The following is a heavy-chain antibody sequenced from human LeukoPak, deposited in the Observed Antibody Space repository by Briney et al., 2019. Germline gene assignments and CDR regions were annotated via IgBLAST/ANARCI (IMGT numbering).Heavy chain of an antibody. CDR1: GFTFSSYA. J-gene: IGHJ4*02. V-gene: IGHV3-23*01. D-gene: IGHD2-2*01. Sequence: GGSLRLSCAASGFTFSSYAVSWVRQAPGKGPEWVSAISGSGGSTYYADSVKDRFTISRDNSKNTLYLQMNSLRAEDTAVYYCAKGLHALYCSSTSCPYYFDYWGQGTLVTVSS. CDR2: ISGSGGST. CDR3: AKGLHALYCSSTSCPYYFDY.